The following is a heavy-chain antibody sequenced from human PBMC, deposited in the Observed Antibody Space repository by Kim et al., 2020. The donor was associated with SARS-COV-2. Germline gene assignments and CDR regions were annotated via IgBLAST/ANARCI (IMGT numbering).Heavy chain of an antibody. J-gene: IGHJ5*02. Sequence: GGSLRLSCAASGFTFSSYSMNWVRQAPGKGLEWVSSISSSSSYIYYADSVKGRFTISRDNAKNSLYLQMNSLRAEDTAVYYCARDPPTMVRGVKQNWFDPWGQGTLVTVSS. CDR2: ISSSSSYI. D-gene: IGHD3-10*01. CDR1: GFTFSSYS. V-gene: IGHV3-21*01. CDR3: ARDPPTMVRGVKQNWFDP.